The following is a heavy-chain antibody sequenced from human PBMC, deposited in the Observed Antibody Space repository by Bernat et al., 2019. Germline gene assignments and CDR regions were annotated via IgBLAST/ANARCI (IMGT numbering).Heavy chain of an antibody. V-gene: IGHV3-11*04. CDR3: ASALLGKGYPVPEDY. J-gene: IGHJ4*02. CDR2: ISTGSNVI. Sequence: QVQLVESGGGLVKPGGSLRLSCAASGFTFSDYYMSWIRQAPGKGLEWVSYISTGSNVIYYADSVKGRFTISRDNAKDSLFLQMNSLRDDDTAVYYCASALLGKGYPVPEDYWGQGTLVTVSS. D-gene: IGHD5-12*01. CDR1: GFTFSDYY.